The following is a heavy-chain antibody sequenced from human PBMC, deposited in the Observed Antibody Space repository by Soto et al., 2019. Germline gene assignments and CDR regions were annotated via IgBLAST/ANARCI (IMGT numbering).Heavy chain of an antibody. CDR1: GFIFSDYE. D-gene: IGHD1-1*01. J-gene: IGHJ5*02. V-gene: IGHV3-48*03. CDR3: ERGPSRNNYNWFDS. CDR2: ISGSGLTI. Sequence: QPGGSLRLSCAAYGFIFSDYEINWVRQAPGKGLEWVSYISGSGLTIYYEDSVKGRFTISRDNAKISLYLQMNSLGVEDTAVYYCERGPSRNNYNWFDSWGQGTLDTVSS.